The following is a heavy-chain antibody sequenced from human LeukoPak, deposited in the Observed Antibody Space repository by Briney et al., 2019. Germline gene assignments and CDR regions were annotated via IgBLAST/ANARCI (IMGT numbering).Heavy chain of an antibody. V-gene: IGHV3-7*05. Sequence: GGSLRLSCAASGFTFSSYWMTWVRQAPGKGLEWVANIKQDGSEKYYVDSVKGRFTISRDNAKNPLYLQMNSLRAEDTAVYYCARVAYTSGWAETFDYWGQGTLVTVSS. J-gene: IGHJ4*02. CDR1: GFTFSSYW. CDR2: IKQDGSEK. CDR3: ARVAYTSGWAETFDY. D-gene: IGHD6-19*01.